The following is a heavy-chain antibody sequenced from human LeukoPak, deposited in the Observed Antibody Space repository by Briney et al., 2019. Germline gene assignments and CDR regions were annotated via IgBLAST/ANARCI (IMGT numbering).Heavy chain of an antibody. CDR2: IYYSGIT. D-gene: IGHD3-10*01. CDR1: GGSISIGGYY. Sequence: SQTLSLTCTVSGGSISIGGYYWSWIRQHPGKGLEWIGYIYYSGITYYNPSLKSRVTISVNTSKNQFSLYLSSVTAADTAVYYCARVTSGEFADYWGQGTLVTVSS. V-gene: IGHV4-31*03. CDR3: ARVTSGEFADY. J-gene: IGHJ4*02.